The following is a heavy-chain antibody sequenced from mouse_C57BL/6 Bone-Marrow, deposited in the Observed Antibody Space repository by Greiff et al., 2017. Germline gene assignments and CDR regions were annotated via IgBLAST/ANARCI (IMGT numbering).Heavy chain of an antibody. CDR3: ATTVVATNDY. CDR2: ISSGGSYT. J-gene: IGHJ2*01. Sequence: EVKLMESGVDLVKPGGSLKLSCAASGFTFSSYGMSWVRQTPDKRLEWVATISSGGSYTYYPDSVKGRFTISRDNAKNTLYLQMSSLKSEDTAMYYCATTVVATNDYWGQGTTLTVSS. CDR1: GFTFSSYG. D-gene: IGHD1-1*01. V-gene: IGHV5-6*01.